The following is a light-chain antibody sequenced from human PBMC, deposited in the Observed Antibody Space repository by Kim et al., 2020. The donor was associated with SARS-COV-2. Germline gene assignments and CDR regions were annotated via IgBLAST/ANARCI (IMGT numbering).Light chain of an antibody. CDR2: AAS. CDR3: QHYYAYPLT. CDR1: QGINNY. Sequence: AIRITQSPSSLSASTGDRVTITCRASQGINNYLAWYQQKPGKAPKLLISAASTLQSGVPSRFNGSGSGTDFTLTISCLQSEDFATYYCQHYYAYPLTFGGGTKVDIK. J-gene: IGKJ4*01. V-gene: IGKV1-8*01.